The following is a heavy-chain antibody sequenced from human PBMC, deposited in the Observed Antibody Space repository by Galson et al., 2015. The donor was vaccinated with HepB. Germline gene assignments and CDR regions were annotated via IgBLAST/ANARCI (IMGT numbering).Heavy chain of an antibody. D-gene: IGHD6-13*01. CDR2: INAGNGNT. CDR1: GYTFANYA. Sequence: SVKVSCKASGYTFANYAIHWVRQAPGQRLEWMGWINAGNGNTKYSQRFQGRVTITRDTSASTAYMELSSLRSEDTAVYYCAREQQLGLHYWGQGTLVTVSS. V-gene: IGHV1-3*01. CDR3: AREQQLGLHY. J-gene: IGHJ4*02.